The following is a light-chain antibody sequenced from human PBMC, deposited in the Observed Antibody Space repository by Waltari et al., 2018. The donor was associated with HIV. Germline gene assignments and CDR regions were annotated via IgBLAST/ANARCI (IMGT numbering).Light chain of an antibody. CDR3: CSYAGSYTLWV. CDR1: SSDVGGYNY. CDR2: DVS. V-gene: IGLV2-11*01. Sequence: QSALTQPRSVSGSPGQSVPISCTGTSSDVGGYNYVPWYQQHPGKAPKLMIYDVSKRPSGVPDRFSGSKSGNTASLTISGLQAEDEADYYCCSYAGSYTLWVFGGGTKLTVL. J-gene: IGLJ3*02.